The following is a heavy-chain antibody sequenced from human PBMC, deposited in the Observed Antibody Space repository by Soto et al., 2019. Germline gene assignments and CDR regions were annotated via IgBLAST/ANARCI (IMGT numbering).Heavy chain of an antibody. CDR1: GFTFSNYY. Sequence: GGSLRLSCSVFGFTFSNYYMHWVRQAPEKGLQYVSSISNNGDITYYADSVKGRFTISRDNSKNTLFLQMSSLRVEDTAVYYCVKDRYVDYWGQGVLVTAPQ. J-gene: IGHJ4*02. CDR2: ISNNGDIT. V-gene: IGHV3-64D*06. CDR3: VKDRYVDY.